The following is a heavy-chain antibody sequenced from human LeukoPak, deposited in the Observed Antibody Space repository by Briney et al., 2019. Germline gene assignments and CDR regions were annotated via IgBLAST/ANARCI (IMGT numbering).Heavy chain of an antibody. V-gene: IGHV4-34*01. J-gene: IGHJ4*02. CDR3: ARETYDYVWGSYRYTGTDY. D-gene: IGHD3-16*02. Sequence: PSETLSLTCAVYGGSFSGYYWSWIRQPPGKGLEWIGEINHSGSTNYNPSLKSRVTISVDTSKNQFSLKLSSVTAADTAVYYCARETYDYVWGSYRYTGTDYWGQGTLVTVSS. CDR1: GGSFSGYY. CDR2: INHSGST.